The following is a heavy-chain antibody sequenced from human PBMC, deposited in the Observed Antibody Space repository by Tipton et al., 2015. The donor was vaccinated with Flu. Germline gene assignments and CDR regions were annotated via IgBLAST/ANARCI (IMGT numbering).Heavy chain of an antibody. CDR3: ARYTGDSVRGVIDY. J-gene: IGHJ4*02. V-gene: IGHV4-38-2*01. CDR1: GYSISSGYY. Sequence: LSCAVSGYSISSGYYWGWVRQPPGKGLEWIGTIYHSGSTYYNPSLKSRLTMSVDTSKNQFSLKLSSVTAADTAVYYCARYTGDSVRGVIDYWGQGTLVTVSS. CDR2: IYHSGST. D-gene: IGHD3-10*02.